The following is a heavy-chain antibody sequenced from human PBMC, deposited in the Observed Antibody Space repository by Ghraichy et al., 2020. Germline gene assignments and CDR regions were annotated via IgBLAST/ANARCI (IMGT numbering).Heavy chain of an antibody. CDR2: IYYSVST. CDR1: GGSISSYY. V-gene: IGHV4-59*01. CDR3: ARDAVVTSPHAFDI. J-gene: IGHJ3*02. D-gene: IGHD4-23*01. Sequence: SETLSLTCTVSGGSISSYYWSWIRQPPGKGLEWIGYIYYSVSTNYHPSLKSRVTISVDTSKNQFSLKLSSVTDADTAVYYCARDAVVTSPHAFDIWGQGTMVTVSS.